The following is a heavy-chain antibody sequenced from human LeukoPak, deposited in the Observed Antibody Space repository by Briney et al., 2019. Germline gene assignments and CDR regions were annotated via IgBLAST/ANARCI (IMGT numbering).Heavy chain of an antibody. CDR1: GFTVTSNY. D-gene: IGHD2-8*02. V-gene: IGHV3-7*01. CDR3: ARVRTEWYIDL. CDR2: IRQDGDEK. Sequence: GGSLRVSCAASGFTVTSNYMSWVRQAPGKGLEWVGNIRQDGDEKFYADSVRGRFTISRDNAKNSLYLHLNSLRAEDTAIYYCARVRTEWYIDLWGRGTLVTVSP. J-gene: IGHJ2*01.